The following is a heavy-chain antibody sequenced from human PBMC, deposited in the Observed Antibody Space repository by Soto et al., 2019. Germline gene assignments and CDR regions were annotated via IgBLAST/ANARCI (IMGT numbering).Heavy chain of an antibody. V-gene: IGHV1-18*01. J-gene: IGHJ4*02. CDR3: ARDLPPVDY. Sequence: QVQLVQSGAEVQKPGASVKVSCKASGYTFSSYFISCERQAPGQGLEWMGWISAYNGNTNYAQNLQGRVTMTTDTSTSTAYMELRILRSDDPAVYSCARDLPPVDYWGQGTLVTVSS. CDR2: ISAYNGNT. CDR1: GYTFSSYF.